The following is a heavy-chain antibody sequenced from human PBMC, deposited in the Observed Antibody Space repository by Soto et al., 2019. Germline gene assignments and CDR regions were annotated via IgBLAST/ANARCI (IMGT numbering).Heavy chain of an antibody. CDR3: ARVLLGSGTYYNTFDY. D-gene: IGHD3-10*01. V-gene: IGHV1-3*01. CDR2: INAGNGNP. Sequence: ASVKVSCKASEYTFTTYAMHWVRQAPGQTLEWMGWINAGNGNPKYSQKFQGRVTITRDTSASTAYMELSSLSSEDTAVYYCARVLLGSGTYYNTFDYWGQGTLVTVSS. J-gene: IGHJ4*02. CDR1: EYTFTTYA.